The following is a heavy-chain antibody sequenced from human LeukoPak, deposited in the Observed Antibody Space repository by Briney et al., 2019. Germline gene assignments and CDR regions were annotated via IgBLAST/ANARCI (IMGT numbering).Heavy chain of an antibody. CDR2: ISAYNGNT. J-gene: IGHJ4*02. Sequence: GASVKVSCKASGYTFTSYGISWVRQAPGQGLEWMGWISAYNGNTNYAQRLQGRVTMTTDTSTSTAYMELRSLRSDDTAVYYCASWSPGDYVLDYWGQGTLVTVSS. CDR1: GYTFTSYG. D-gene: IGHD4-17*01. V-gene: IGHV1-18*01. CDR3: ASWSPGDYVLDY.